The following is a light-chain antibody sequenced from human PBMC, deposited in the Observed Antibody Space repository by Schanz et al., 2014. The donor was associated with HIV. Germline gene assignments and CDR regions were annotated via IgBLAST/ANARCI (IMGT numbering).Light chain of an antibody. Sequence: SYELTQPPSVSVSPGQTASITCSGDKLGDTYACWYQQKPGQSPVLVIYQDSKRPSGIPERFSGSNSGNTATLTISGTQAMDEADYYCQAWDSSTDWVFGGGTKLIVL. V-gene: IGLV3-1*01. CDR3: QAWDSSTDWV. J-gene: IGLJ3*02. CDR1: KLGDTY. CDR2: QDS.